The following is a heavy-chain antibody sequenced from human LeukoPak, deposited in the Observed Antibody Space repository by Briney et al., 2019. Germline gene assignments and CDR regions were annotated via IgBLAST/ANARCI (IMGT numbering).Heavy chain of an antibody. CDR1: GYTFTGYY. CDR3: ARGASSYYDSSDYFDY. CDR2: INPNSGGT. D-gene: IGHD3-22*01. Sequence: ASVKVSCKASGYTFTGYYMHWVRQAPGHGLEWMGWINPNSGGTNYAQKFQGRVTMTRDTSSSTAYMELSRLRSDDTAVYYCARGASSYYDSSDYFDYWGQGTLVTVSS. J-gene: IGHJ4*02. V-gene: IGHV1-2*02.